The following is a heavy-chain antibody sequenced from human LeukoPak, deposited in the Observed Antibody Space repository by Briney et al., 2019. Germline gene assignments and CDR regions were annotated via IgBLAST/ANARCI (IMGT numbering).Heavy chain of an antibody. CDR2: IWFDGSIK. CDR1: GYNFNGHG. CDR3: VRLFGDKYGRLDY. V-gene: IGHV3-33*01. D-gene: IGHD3-3*01. J-gene: IGHJ4*02. Sequence: GSLRLSCAVSGYNFNGHGMHWVRQAPGKGLEWVALIWFDGSIKHYADSVKGRFTISRDNSNNMLYLQMNSLRAEDTAVYYCVRLFGDKYGRLDYWGQGTLVTVSS.